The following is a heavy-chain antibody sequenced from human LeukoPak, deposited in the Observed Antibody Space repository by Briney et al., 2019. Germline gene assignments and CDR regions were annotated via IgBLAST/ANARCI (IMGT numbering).Heavy chain of an antibody. D-gene: IGHD6-6*01. J-gene: IGHJ5*02. CDR2: ITSSSNI. CDR3: ARSANPGVHEFDP. V-gene: IGHV3-48*02. CDR1: GFTFSSYA. Sequence: GGALRLSCEASGFTFSSYAMSWVRQAPGEGLEWLSYITSSSNINYADPVKGRFTISRDNAKNSLYLQMNSLRDEDTAVYYCARSANPGVHEFDPWGQGTLVTVSS.